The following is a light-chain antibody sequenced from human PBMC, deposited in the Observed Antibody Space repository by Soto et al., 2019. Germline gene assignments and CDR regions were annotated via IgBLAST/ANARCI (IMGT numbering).Light chain of an antibody. J-gene: IGKJ1*01. CDR2: GAS. CDR3: QQYNNWPPWT. Sequence: IVLTQSPGTLSFSPGERATLSCRASQSVSSSYLAWYQQKPGQAPRLLIYGASSRATGIPDRFSGSGSGTDFTLTIRRLEPEDFAVYYCQQYNNWPPWTFGQGTKVDIK. CDR1: QSVSSSY. V-gene: IGKV3-20*01.